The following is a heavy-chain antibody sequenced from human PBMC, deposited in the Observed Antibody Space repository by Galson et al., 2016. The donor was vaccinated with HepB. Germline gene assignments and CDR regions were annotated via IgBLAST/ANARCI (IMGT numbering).Heavy chain of an antibody. CDR1: GFPFSDYY. V-gene: IGHV3-11*06. CDR2: ISTSDGYS. CDR3: ARGMARATNF. Sequence: TLRLSCAGFGFPFSDYYMGWIRQAPGTGLAWVAYISTSDGYSAYADSVKGRFTISRDNANNSVSLQMNSLGVDDTGIYYCARGMARATNFWGQGTPVIVSS. D-gene: IGHD1/OR15-1a*01. J-gene: IGHJ4*02.